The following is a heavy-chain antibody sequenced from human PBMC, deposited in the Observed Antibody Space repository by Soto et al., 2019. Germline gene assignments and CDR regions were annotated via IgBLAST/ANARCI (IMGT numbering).Heavy chain of an antibody. Sequence: GGSLRLSCAASGFTFNSYAMHWVRQAPGKGLEFVSAVTSGGDTTFYATSVKDRFTISRDNSKNTLYLQMGSLRPEDMAVYYCARAYKGGSTSSYFDSWGQGTLVTVSS. CDR1: GFTFNSYA. CDR2: VTSGGDTT. J-gene: IGHJ4*02. V-gene: IGHV3-64*01. CDR3: ARAYKGGSTSSYFDS. D-gene: IGHD6-6*01.